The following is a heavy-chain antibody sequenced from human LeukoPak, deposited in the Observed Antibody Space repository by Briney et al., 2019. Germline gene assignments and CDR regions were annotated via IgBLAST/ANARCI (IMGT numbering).Heavy chain of an antibody. CDR3: ARDLGYSSSWYVY. Sequence: PSETLSLTCTVSGGSISSYYWSWIRQPPGKGLEWIGSIYYSGSTYYNPSLKSRVTMSVDTSKNQFSLKLSSVTAADTAVYYCARDLGYSSSWYVYWGQGTLVTVSS. V-gene: IGHV4-39*07. D-gene: IGHD6-13*01. J-gene: IGHJ4*02. CDR1: GGSISSYY. CDR2: IYYSGST.